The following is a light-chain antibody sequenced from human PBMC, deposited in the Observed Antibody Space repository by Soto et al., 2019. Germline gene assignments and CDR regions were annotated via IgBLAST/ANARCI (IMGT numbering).Light chain of an antibody. Sequence: QSVLTQPPSASGSPGQSVTISCTGSSSDVGAYNYVSWYQQHPGKAPQLMIYEVSKRPSGVPDRLSGSKSGNMASLTVSGLQAEDEADYYCSSYGGSNTVVFGGGTKLTVL. CDR2: EVS. J-gene: IGLJ2*01. CDR1: SSDVGAYNY. V-gene: IGLV2-8*01. CDR3: SSYGGSNTVV.